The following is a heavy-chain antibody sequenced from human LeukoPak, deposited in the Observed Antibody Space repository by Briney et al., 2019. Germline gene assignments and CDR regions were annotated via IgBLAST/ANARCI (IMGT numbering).Heavy chain of an antibody. CDR1: GYTFTSYD. J-gene: IGHJ4*02. CDR3: ASGDGYNTFDY. V-gene: IGHV7-4-1*02. CDR2: INTNTGNP. Sequence: ASVKVSCKASGYTFTSYDINWVRQATGQGLEWMGWINTNTGNPTYAQGFTGRFVFSLDTSVSTAYLQISSLKAEDTAVYYCASGDGYNTFDYWGQGTLVTVSS. D-gene: IGHD5-24*01.